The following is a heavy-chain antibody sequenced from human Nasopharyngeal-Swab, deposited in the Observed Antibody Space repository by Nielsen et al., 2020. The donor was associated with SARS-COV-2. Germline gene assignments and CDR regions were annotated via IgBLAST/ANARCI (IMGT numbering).Heavy chain of an antibody. CDR3: ARDMGVSSGWPDPFDY. CDR2: IYYSGST. V-gene: IGHV4-59*01. Sequence: WIRQPPGKGLEWIGYIYYSGSTNYNPSLRSRVTISVDTSKNQFSLKLSSVTAADTAVYYCARDMGVSSGWPDPFDYWGQGTLVTVSS. D-gene: IGHD6-19*01. J-gene: IGHJ4*02.